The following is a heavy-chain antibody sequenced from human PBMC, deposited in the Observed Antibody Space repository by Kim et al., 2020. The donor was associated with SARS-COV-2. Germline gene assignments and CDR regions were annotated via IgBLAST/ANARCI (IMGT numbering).Heavy chain of an antibody. Sequence: ASVKVSCKASGYTFNGYYIHWVRQAPGQGLEWMGRINPNSGDTNYAQKFQGRVTMTRDTSISIAYMELSRLRSDDTALYYCAREAGTTQCKDYWGQGTLVTVSS. J-gene: IGHJ4*02. V-gene: IGHV1-2*06. CDR3: AREAGTTQCKDY. CDR1: GYTFNGYY. D-gene: IGHD1-7*01. CDR2: INPNSGDT.